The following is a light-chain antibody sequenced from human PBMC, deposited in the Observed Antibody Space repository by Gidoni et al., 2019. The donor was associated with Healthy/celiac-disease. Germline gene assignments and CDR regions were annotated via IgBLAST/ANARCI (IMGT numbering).Light chain of an antibody. V-gene: IGKV1-39*01. J-gene: IGKJ1*01. Sequence: DIQITQSPSSLYASVGDRVTIPCRARQSISSDLNWYQKKTGKAPKLLIYASSSLQSGVTSRFSGSGSGTDFTLTISSLQPEDCANYYCQQSYSTPRTFXRXTKVEIK. CDR3: QQSYSTPRT. CDR1: QSISSD. CDR2: ASS.